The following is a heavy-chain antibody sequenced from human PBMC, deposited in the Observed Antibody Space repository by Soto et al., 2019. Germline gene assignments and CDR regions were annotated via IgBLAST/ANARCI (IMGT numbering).Heavy chain of an antibody. J-gene: IGHJ5*02. D-gene: IGHD4-17*01. CDR1: GYNFATYW. V-gene: IGHV5-51*01. CDR2: IYPEDSDA. Sequence: GESLKISCKASGYNFATYWIAWVRQMPGKGLEWMGIIYPEDSDARYSPPFQGQVTISADKSISTAYLQWSALKASDTAMYYCARHVRVPEYGDYHWIDPWGQGTQVTVSS. CDR3: ARHVRVPEYGDYHWIDP.